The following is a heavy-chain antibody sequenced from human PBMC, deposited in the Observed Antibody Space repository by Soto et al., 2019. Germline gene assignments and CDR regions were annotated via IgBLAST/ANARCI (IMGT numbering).Heavy chain of an antibody. Sequence: GSLSLSCTASGLPFKSYMSSVRQAPGKGLEWVSGISTGCDSTYYADSVKGRFTISRENSKNTLYLQMNSLRAEDTAVYYCAKDYGGYSLGSCQHWGQGTLVSVSS. CDR2: ISTGCDST. CDR1: GLPFKSY. J-gene: IGHJ1*01. V-gene: IGHV3-23*01. CDR3: AKDYGGYSLGSCQH. D-gene: IGHD2-21*02.